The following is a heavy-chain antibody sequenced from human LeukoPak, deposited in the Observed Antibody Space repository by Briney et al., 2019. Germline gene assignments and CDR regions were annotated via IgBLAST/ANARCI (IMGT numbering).Heavy chain of an antibody. CDR2: INQDGNDK. Sequence: GGSLRLSCAASGFTFSNYWMTWVRQAPGKGLEWVANINQDGNDKYYVGSVKGRFTISRDNTKSSLFLQMNSLRAEDTAVYYCAVTRTRGDHWGQGTLVTVSS. D-gene: IGHD2-21*01. CDR1: GFTFSNYW. CDR3: AVTRTRGDH. J-gene: IGHJ4*02. V-gene: IGHV3-7*03.